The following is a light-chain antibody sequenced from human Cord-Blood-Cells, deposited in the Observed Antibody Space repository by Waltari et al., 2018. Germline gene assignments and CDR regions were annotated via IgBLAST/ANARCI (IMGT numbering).Light chain of an antibody. V-gene: IGLV2-14*01. CDR3: SSYTSSSTVV. CDR1: SSDVGGYNY. Sequence: QSALTQPASVSGSPAQSITISCTGTSSDVGGYNYVPWYQQHPGKAPKLMIYDVSNRPSGVSNRFSGSKSGNTASLTISGLQAEDEADYYCSSYTSSSTVVFGGGTKLTVL. CDR2: DVS. J-gene: IGLJ2*01.